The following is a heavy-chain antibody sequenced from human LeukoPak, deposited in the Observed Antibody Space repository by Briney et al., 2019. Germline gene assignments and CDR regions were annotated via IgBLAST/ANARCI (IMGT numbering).Heavy chain of an antibody. Sequence: GGSLRLSCAASGFIFSNYWMSWVRQAPGKGLEWVANIKEDGSEKYYVDSVKGRFTISRDNAKNSLYLQMNSLRAEDTAVYYCARDLLDSRGYYFDYWGQGTLVTVSS. CDR3: ARDLLDSRGYYFDY. CDR2: IKEDGSEK. J-gene: IGHJ4*02. V-gene: IGHV3-7*01. D-gene: IGHD2-15*01. CDR1: GFIFSNYW.